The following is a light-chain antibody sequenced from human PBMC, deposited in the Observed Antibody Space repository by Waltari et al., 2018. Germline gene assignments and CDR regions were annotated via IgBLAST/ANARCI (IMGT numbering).Light chain of an antibody. CDR1: QSISNY. J-gene: IGKJ2*01. V-gene: IGKV1-39*01. CDR3: QQSDDTPFT. Sequence: DIQMTPSPSSLSASVGDRVTITCRASQSISNYLNWFQQRPGKAPKVLIYDASRLQSGVPSRFSGSGSGTDFTLTISSLHPDDFATYYCQQSDDTPFTFGQGTKLEIK. CDR2: DAS.